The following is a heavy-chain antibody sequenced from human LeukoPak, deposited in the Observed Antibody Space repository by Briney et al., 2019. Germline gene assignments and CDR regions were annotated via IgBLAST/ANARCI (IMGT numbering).Heavy chain of an antibody. Sequence: GGSLRLSCAASGFTFSNYWMHWVRQAPGKGLVWVSRIKGDGSHTIYADSVKGRFTISRDNAKNTLYLQMKSIRAEDTAVYYCVRDWDHFDFDSWGQGTLVTVSS. V-gene: IGHV3-74*01. J-gene: IGHJ5*01. CDR3: VRDWDHFDFDS. CDR2: IKGDGSHT. CDR1: GFTFSNYW. D-gene: IGHD3-9*01.